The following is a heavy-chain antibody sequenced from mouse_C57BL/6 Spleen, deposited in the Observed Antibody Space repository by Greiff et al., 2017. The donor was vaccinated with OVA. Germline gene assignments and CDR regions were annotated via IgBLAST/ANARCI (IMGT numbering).Heavy chain of an antibody. D-gene: IGHD1-1*01. CDR3: ARGYYGSSHTLDY. J-gene: IGHJ2*01. V-gene: IGHV5-4*03. CDR2: ISDGGSYT. Sequence: DVMLVESGGGLVKPGGSLKLSCAASGFTFSSYAMSWVRQTPEKRLEWVATISDGGSYTYYPDNVKGRFTISRDTAKNNLYLQMSHLKSEDTAMYDCARGYYGSSHTLDYWGQGTTLTVSS. CDR1: GFTFSSYA.